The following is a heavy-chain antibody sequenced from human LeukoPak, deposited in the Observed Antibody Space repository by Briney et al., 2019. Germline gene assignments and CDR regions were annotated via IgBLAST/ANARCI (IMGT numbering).Heavy chain of an antibody. CDR2: IYPGDSDT. D-gene: IGHD1-1*01. Sequence: GESLKISCNVSGYSFTSYWIGWVRQMPGKGLECMGIIYPGDSDTRYSPSFQGQVTISADKSISTAYLRWSSLKASDTAMYYCARHETGPYFDYWGQGTLVTVSS. J-gene: IGHJ4*02. V-gene: IGHV5-51*01. CDR3: ARHETGPYFDY. CDR1: GYSFTSYW.